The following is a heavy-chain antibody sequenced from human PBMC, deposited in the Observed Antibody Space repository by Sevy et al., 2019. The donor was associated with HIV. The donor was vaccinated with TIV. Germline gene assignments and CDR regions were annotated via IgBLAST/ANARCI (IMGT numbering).Heavy chain of an antibody. Sequence: GGSLRLSCAASGFTFSSYAMSWVRHAPGKGLEWVSAISGSGGSTYYADSVKGRFTISRDNSKNTLYLQMNSLRAEDTAVYYCAKDRGSGSYRYFDYWGQGTLVTVSS. V-gene: IGHV3-23*01. CDR2: ISGSGGST. CDR3: AKDRGSGSYRYFDY. D-gene: IGHD1-26*01. CDR1: GFTFSSYA. J-gene: IGHJ4*02.